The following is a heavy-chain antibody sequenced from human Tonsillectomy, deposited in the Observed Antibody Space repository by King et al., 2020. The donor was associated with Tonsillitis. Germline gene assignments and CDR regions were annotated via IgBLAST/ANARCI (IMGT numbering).Heavy chain of an antibody. J-gene: IGHJ6*02. D-gene: IGHD2-2*01. Sequence: QLVQSGAEVKKPGASVKVSCKSSGYTFTDYYIHWVRQAPGQGLEWMGWIHPNSGGTNYARRFQGRFTMTRDTSISTAYMALSRLRSDDTAMYYCARDIVVAPTASDYYYYYGMDVWGQGTTITVSS. CDR2: IHPNSGGT. CDR1: GYTFTDYY. CDR3: ARDIVVAPTASDYYYYYGMDV. V-gene: IGHV1-2*02.